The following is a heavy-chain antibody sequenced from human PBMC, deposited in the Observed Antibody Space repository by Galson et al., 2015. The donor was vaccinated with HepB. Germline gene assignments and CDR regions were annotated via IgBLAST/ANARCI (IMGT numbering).Heavy chain of an antibody. D-gene: IGHD2-15*01. CDR1: GYTFSSYS. Sequence: SVKVSCKASGYTFSSYSITWVRQAPGQGLEWMGWTSGYNRHTNYAQKFQGRVTMTTDTSTSTAYMELRSLRSDDTAVYFCARGALVVAVGATQNNWFDPWGQGTLVTVSS. CDR2: TSGYNRHT. V-gene: IGHV1-18*01. CDR3: ARGALVVAVGATQNNWFDP. J-gene: IGHJ5*02.